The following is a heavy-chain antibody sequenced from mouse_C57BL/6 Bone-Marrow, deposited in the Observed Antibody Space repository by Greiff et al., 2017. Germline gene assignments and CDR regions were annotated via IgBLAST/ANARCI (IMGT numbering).Heavy chain of an antibody. CDR2: ISSGGSYT. CDR1: GFTFSSYG. J-gene: IGHJ1*03. CDR3: ARRVIYYDYDWYFDV. V-gene: IGHV5-6*01. Sequence: EVMLVESGGDLVQPGGSLNLSCAASGFTFSSYGMSWVRQTPDKRLEWVATISSGGSYTYYPDSVKGRFTISRDNAKNTLYLQMSSLKSEDTAMYYCARRVIYYDYDWYFDVWGTGTTVTVSS. D-gene: IGHD2-4*01.